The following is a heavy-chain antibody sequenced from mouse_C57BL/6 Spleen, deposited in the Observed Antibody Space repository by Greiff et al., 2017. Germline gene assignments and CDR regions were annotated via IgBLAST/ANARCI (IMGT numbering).Heavy chain of an antibody. CDR3: AGWSGAMDY. J-gene: IGHJ4*01. V-gene: IGHV1-59*01. CDR2: IDPSDSYT. Sequence: QVHVKQSGAELVRPGTSVKLSCKASGYTFTSYWMHWVKQRPGQGLEWIGVIDPSDSYTNYNQKFKGKATLTVDTSSSTAYMQLSSLTSEDSAVYYCAGWSGAMDYWGKGTSVTVSS. CDR1: GYTFTSYW.